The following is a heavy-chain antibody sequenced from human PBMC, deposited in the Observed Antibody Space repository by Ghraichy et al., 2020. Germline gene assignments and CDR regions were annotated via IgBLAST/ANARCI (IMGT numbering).Heavy chain of an antibody. Sequence: GSTYYNPSLKSRVTVSIDTSKNQFSLKLSSVTAADTAVYYCARLFVSMVRGVIITNWFDP. J-gene: IGHJ5*02. D-gene: IGHD3-10*01. CDR3: ARLFVSMVRGVIITNWFDP. V-gene: IGHV4-39*01. CDR2: GST.